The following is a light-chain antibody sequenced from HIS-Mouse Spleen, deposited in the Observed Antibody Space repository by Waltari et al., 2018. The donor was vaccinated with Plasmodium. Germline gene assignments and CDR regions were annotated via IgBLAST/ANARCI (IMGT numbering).Light chain of an antibody. J-gene: IGLJ1*01. Sequence: QSALTQPASVSGSPGQSITISCTGTSREFGSINLFSGYQPHPGKPPKPMIYGGSKRPSWGSNRFSGSKSGNTASLTISGLQAEDEADYYCCSYAGSSTYVFGTGTKVTVL. CDR1: SREFGSINL. V-gene: IGLV2-23*01. CDR3: CSYAGSSTYV. CDR2: GGS.